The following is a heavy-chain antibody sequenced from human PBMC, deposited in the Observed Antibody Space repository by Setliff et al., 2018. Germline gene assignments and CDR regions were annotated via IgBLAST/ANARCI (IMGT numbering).Heavy chain of an antibody. V-gene: IGHV4-31*03. Sequence: PSETLSLTCTVSGGSISSGGYYWTWIRQHPGRGLEWIGYIYYSGSTYYSPSPKSRLSISVDTSKNQFSLKLSSVTAADTAVYYCATGAYLDVWGKGTAVTVSS. D-gene: IGHD2-21*01. J-gene: IGHJ6*04. CDR2: IYYSGST. CDR3: ATGAYLDV. CDR1: GGSISSGGYY.